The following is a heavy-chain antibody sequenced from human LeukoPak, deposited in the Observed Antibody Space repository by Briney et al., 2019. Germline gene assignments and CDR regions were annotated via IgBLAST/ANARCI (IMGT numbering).Heavy chain of an antibody. CDR1: GFTFSNYP. Sequence: GGSLRLSCAASGFTFSNYPMHWVRQAPGKGLEWVAVISYDGSNKFYADSVKGRFTISRDNAKNSLYLQMNSLRAEDTALYYCAKAKYYDILTGKLGGYYFDYWGQGTLITVSS. CDR3: AKAKYYDILTGKLGGYYFDY. V-gene: IGHV3-30-3*01. CDR2: ISYDGSNK. D-gene: IGHD3-9*01. J-gene: IGHJ4*02.